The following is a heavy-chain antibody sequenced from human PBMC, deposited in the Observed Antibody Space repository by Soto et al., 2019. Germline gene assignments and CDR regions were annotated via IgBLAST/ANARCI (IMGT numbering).Heavy chain of an antibody. Sequence: QVQLVESGGGVVQPGRSLRLSCAASGFTFSSYGMHWVRQAPGKGLEWVAVISYDGSNKYYADSVKGRFTISRDNSKNTLYLQMISLRAEDTAVYYCANDVEWTLIAGSPSDYWGQGTLVTVSS. CDR3: ANDVEWTLIAGSPSDY. CDR1: GFTFSSYG. J-gene: IGHJ4*02. CDR2: ISYDGSNK. V-gene: IGHV3-30*18. D-gene: IGHD3-3*01.